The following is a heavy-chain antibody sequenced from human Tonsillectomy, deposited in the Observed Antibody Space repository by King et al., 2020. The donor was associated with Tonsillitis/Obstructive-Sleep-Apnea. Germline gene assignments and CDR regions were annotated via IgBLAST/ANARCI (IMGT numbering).Heavy chain of an antibody. V-gene: IGHV4-34*01. J-gene: IGHJ3*01. CDR1: XXXFXGXX. Sequence: VQLQQWGAGLVKPSEXLSLTCXVYXXXFXGXXWSWIRQPPGRXLEXIGXIDHSGSTNYNPSLKSRVTISVDTSKKQFSLALSSVTAADPAVYYFASEXAYXXYAXXXXGXXXMXTVS. CDR3: ASEXAYXXYAXXX. CDR2: IDHSGST.